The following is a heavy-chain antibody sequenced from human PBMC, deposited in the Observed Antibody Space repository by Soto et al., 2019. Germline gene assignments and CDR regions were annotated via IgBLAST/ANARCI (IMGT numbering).Heavy chain of an antibody. J-gene: IGHJ6*02. Sequence: QVHLVQSGAEVKKPGASVKVSCKASNETLTTYGISWVRQAPGQGLEWMGWVSGYSGHSSSAQEFQDRVIMTTDTSTNTAYMELRSLTSDDSAVYFCARDSSSSGYYYGMDVWGQGTTVTVFS. D-gene: IGHD6-6*01. CDR2: VSGYSGHS. CDR1: NETLTTYG. V-gene: IGHV1-18*01. CDR3: ARDSSSSGYYYGMDV.